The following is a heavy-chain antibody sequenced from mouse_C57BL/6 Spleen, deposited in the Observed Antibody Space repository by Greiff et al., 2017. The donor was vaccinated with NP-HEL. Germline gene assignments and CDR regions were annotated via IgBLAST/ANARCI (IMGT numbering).Heavy chain of an antibody. V-gene: IGHV1-15*01. Sequence: VHLVESGAELVRPGASVTLSCKASGYTFTDYEMHWVKQTPVHGLEWIGAIDPETGGTAYNQKFKGKAILTADKSSSTAYMELRSLTSEDSAVYYCTRGGYDYDNYWGQGTTLTVSS. CDR2: IDPETGGT. D-gene: IGHD2-4*01. CDR3: TRGGYDYDNY. CDR1: GYTFTDYE. J-gene: IGHJ2*01.